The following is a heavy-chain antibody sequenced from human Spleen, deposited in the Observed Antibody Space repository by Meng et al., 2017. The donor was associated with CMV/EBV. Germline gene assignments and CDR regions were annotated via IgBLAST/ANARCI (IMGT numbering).Heavy chain of an antibody. D-gene: IGHD3-10*01. CDR2: INPNSGTT. Sequence: ASVKVSCKASGYTFTSYYIHWVRQAPGQGLEWMGWINPNSGTTNYAQKFQGRVTMTRDTSIGTAYMELSRLTSDDTAVYYCARDGEGVQLSYYYYGMDVWGQGTTVTVSS. J-gene: IGHJ6*02. CDR3: ARDGEGVQLSYYYYGMDV. V-gene: IGHV1-2*02. CDR1: GYTFTSYY.